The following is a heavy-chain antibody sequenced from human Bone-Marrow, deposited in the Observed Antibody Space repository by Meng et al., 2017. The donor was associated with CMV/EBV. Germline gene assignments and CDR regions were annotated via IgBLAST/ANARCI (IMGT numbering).Heavy chain of an antibody. CDR1: GGSISSYY. CDR3: ARSVVVVAAAPYYYYGMDV. Sequence: SETLSLTCTGSGGSISSYYWSWIRQPAGKGLEWIGRIYTSGSTNYNPSLKSRVTMSVDTSKNQFSLKLSSVTAADTAVYYCARSVVVVAAAPYYYYGMDVWGQGTTVTVSS. CDR2: IYTSGST. V-gene: IGHV4-4*07. D-gene: IGHD2-15*01. J-gene: IGHJ6*02.